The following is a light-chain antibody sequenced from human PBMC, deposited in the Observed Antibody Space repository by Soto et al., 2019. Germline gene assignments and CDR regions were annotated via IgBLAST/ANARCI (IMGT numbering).Light chain of an antibody. J-gene: IGKJ2*01. V-gene: IGKV3-15*01. CDR1: QIVRSTY. Sequence: EIVLTQSPGTLSLSPGERATLSCRASQIVRSTYLAWFQQKPGQAPRLLVYGASTRATGIPARFSGSGSGTEFTLTISSLQSEDFAVYYCQQYNNWPPMYTFGQGTKLEIK. CDR3: QQYNNWPPMYT. CDR2: GAS.